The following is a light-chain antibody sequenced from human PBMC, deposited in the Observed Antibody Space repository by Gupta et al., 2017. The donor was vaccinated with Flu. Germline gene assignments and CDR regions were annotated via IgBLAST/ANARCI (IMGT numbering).Light chain of an antibody. V-gene: IGLV2-23*01. CDR2: EGS. J-gene: IGLJ1*01. Sequence: QSALTQPASVSGSPAQSITISCTGTSRDVGSYNLVSWYQQHPGKAPKLMIYEGSKPSSGVSKCFAGSSAGNTASTTSCGLQAEDEADYYGCSDASSSTYVFGTGTKVTVL. CDR1: SRDVGSYNL. CDR3: CSDASSSTYV.